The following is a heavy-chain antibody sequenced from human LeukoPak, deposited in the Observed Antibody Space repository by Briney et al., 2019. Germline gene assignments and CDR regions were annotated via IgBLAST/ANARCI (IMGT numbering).Heavy chain of an antibody. V-gene: IGHV3-21*01. CDR2: ITSSGSYI. Sequence: GGSLRLSCAASAFSFSNYNMNWVRQAPGKGLEWVSSITSSGSYIYYAESVKGRFTISRDNAKNSLYLQMNSLRAEDTAVYYCARDCIEGPCDIWGQGTMVTVSS. CDR1: AFSFSNYN. CDR3: ARDCIEGPCDI. D-gene: IGHD1-26*01. J-gene: IGHJ3*02.